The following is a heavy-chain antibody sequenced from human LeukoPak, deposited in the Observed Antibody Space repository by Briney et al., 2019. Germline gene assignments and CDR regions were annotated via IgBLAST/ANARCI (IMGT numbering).Heavy chain of an antibody. V-gene: IGHV3-30*04. CDR3: ARSARGYSYGYALWDY. D-gene: IGHD5-18*01. CDR2: ISYDGSNK. CDR1: GFTFSSYA. J-gene: IGHJ4*02. Sequence: GGSLRLSRAASGFTFSSYAMHWVRQAPGKGLEWVAVISYDGSNKYYADSVKGRFTISRDNSKNTLYLQMNSLRAEDTAVYYCARSARGYSYGYALWDYWGQGTLVTVST.